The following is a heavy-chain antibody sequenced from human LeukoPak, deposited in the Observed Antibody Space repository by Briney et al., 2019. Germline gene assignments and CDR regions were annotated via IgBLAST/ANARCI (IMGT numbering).Heavy chain of an antibody. CDR2: IYHSGST. CDR1: GGSISSSNW. Sequence: SGTLSLTCAVSGGSISSSNWWSWVRQPPGKGLEWIGEIYHSGSTNYNPSLKSRVTISVDKSKNQFSLKLSSVTAADTAVYYCARHGIAVVGTGFDYWGQGTLVTVSS. CDR3: ARHGIAVVGTGFDY. V-gene: IGHV4-4*02. D-gene: IGHD6-13*01. J-gene: IGHJ4*02.